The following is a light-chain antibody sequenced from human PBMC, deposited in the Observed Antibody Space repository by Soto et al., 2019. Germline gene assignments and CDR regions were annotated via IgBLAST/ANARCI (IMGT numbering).Light chain of an antibody. CDR2: GAS. V-gene: IGKV3-20*01. CDR1: QSVSSNY. CDR3: QQYGSSPLT. J-gene: IGKJ4*01. Sequence: EIVLTQSPGTLSLSPGEGATLSCRASQSVSSNYLAWYHHKPGQAPRLLIYGASSRATGVPDRFSGSGSGTEFTLTISRLEPEDFAVYYCQQYGSSPLTFGGGTKVEIK.